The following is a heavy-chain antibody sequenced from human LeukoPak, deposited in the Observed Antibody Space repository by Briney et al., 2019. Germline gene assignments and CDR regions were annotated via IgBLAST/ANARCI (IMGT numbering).Heavy chain of an antibody. D-gene: IGHD3-16*01. V-gene: IGHV3-7*01. CDR1: GFAFSDHW. CDR3: ARDKGAATYWYIDL. J-gene: IGHJ2*01. Sequence: SGGSLRLSCAASGFAFSDHWMIWVRQAPGKGLEWVANINHDESKKYYVDSVEGRFTISRDNAKNSLYLQMNSVRPEDTAIYYCARDKGAATYWYIDLWGRGTLVTVS. CDR2: INHDESKK.